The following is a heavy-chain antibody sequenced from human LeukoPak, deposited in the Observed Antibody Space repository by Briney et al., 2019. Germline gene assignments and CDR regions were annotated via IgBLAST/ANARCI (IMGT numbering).Heavy chain of an antibody. CDR1: GYTFTSYD. CDR2: MNPNSGNT. V-gene: IGHV1-8*01. CDR3: ARIPSVRGVKEDNAFDI. D-gene: IGHD3-10*01. Sequence: ASVKVSCKASGYTFTSYDINWVRQATGQGLEWMGWMNPNSGNTGYAQKFQGRVTMTRNTSISTAYMELSSLRSEDTAVYYCARIPSVRGVKEDNAFDIWGQGTMVTVSS. J-gene: IGHJ3*02.